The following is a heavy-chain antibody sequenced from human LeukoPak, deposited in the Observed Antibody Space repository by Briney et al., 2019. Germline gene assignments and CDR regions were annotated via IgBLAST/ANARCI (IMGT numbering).Heavy chain of an antibody. CDR3: ARPGSGYSSGWAFDY. Sequence: GESLKISCKGSGYSFTSYWIGWVRQMPGKGLEWMGSIYPGDSDTRYSPSFQGQVTISADKSISTAYLQWSSLKASDTAMYYCARPGSGYSSGWAFDYWGQGTLVTVSS. CDR2: IYPGDSDT. CDR1: GYSFTSYW. V-gene: IGHV5-51*01. J-gene: IGHJ4*02. D-gene: IGHD6-19*01.